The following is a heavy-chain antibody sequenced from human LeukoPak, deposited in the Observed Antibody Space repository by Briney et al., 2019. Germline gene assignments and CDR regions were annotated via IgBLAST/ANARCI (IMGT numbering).Heavy chain of an antibody. CDR2: ISADGST. D-gene: IGHD4/OR15-4a*01. Sequence: ETPSLTCTVSGGSINRYNWSSVRQTPGEGHWWIWSISADGSTNYNPSLESRVTLSVDKSKNQFSLKLSSVTAADTAVYFCARADPRTANIDPWSQGTLVTVSS. CDR3: ARADPRTANIDP. J-gene: IGHJ5*02. V-gene: IGHV4-4*07. CDR1: GGSINRYN.